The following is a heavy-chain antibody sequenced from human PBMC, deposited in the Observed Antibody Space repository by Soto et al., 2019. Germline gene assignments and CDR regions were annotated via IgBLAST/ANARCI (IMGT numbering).Heavy chain of an antibody. D-gene: IGHD6-6*01. CDR3: AREVHSSSSFYYYMDV. J-gene: IGHJ6*03. Sequence: GASVKVSCKASGYTFTSYDINWVRQATGQGLEWMGWMNPNSGNTGYAQKFQGRVTMTRNTSISTAYMELSSLRSEDTAVYYCAREVHSSSSFYYYMDVWGKGTTVTVSS. CDR1: GYTFTSYD. CDR2: MNPNSGNT. V-gene: IGHV1-8*01.